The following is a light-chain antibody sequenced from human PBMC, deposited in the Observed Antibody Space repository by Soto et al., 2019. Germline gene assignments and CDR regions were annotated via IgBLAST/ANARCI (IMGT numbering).Light chain of an antibody. CDR1: QSISSW. J-gene: IGKJ2*01. CDR2: KAS. CDR3: QQYNSYVYT. Sequence: DIQMTQSPSTLSASVGDRVTITCRASQSISSWLAWYQQKPGKVPKLLIYKASSLESGVPSRFSGSGSGTEFTLTISSLQPDDFATYYCQQYNSYVYTFGQGTKLEIK. V-gene: IGKV1-5*03.